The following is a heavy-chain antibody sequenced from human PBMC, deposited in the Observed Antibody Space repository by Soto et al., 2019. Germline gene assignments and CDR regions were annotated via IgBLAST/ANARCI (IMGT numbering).Heavy chain of an antibody. V-gene: IGHV4-30-4*01. J-gene: IGHJ4*02. Sequence: PSETLSLTCTVSGGSISSGDYYWSWIRQPPGKGLEWIGYIDYSGSTYYNPSLKSRVTISVDTSKNQFSLKLSSVTAADTAVYYCARGNAHCSSTSCYTSSPPTFDYWGQGTLVTVSS. CDR2: IDYSGST. CDR3: ARGNAHCSSTSCYTSSPPTFDY. CDR1: GGSISSGDYY. D-gene: IGHD2-2*02.